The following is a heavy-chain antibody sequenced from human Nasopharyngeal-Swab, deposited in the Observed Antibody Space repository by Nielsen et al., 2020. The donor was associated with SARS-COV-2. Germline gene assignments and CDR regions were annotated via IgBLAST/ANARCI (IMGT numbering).Heavy chain of an antibody. Sequence: SETLSLTCSASGGSISSSSYYWGWIRQPPGKGLEWIGSIYYIGSTYYNPSLKSRATISVDTSKNQFSLKLSSVTAADTAVYYCARLAGDGYSYYYGMDVWGQGTTVTVSS. J-gene: IGHJ6*02. CDR1: GGSISSSSYY. V-gene: IGHV4-39*01. CDR3: ARLAGDGYSYYYGMDV. CDR2: IYYIGST. D-gene: IGHD2-21*02.